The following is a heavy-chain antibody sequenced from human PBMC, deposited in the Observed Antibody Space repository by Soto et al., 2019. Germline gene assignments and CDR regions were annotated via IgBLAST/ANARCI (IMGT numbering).Heavy chain of an antibody. CDR2: IFYGGTT. J-gene: IGHJ5*02. V-gene: IGHV3-53*02. CDR1: GFNVSYNY. Sequence: EVQLVETGGGLVQPGGSLRLSCAASGFNVSYNYISWVRQPPGQGLEWVSVIFYGGTTYYAESVKGRFPISRDNSKNMVYLQMNSLRVEDTAVYYCGSIAVAEGFDPWGQGTLVTVSS. D-gene: IGHD6-19*01. CDR3: GSIAVAEGFDP.